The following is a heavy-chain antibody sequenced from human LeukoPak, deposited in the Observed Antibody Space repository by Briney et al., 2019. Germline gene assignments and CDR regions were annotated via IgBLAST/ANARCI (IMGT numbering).Heavy chain of an antibody. D-gene: IGHD3-22*01. J-gene: IGHJ4*02. CDR1: GGSFSGYY. CDR2: INHSGST. Sequence: SETLSLTCAVYGGSFSGYYWSWIRQPPGKGPEWIGEINHSGSTNYNPSLKSRVTISVDTSKNQSSLKLSSVTAADTAVYYCARDYYDSSGYYSYFDYWGQGTLVTVSS. CDR3: ARDYYDSSGYYSYFDY. V-gene: IGHV4-34*01.